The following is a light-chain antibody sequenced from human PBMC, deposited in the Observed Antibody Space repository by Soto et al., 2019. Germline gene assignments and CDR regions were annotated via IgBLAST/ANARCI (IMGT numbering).Light chain of an antibody. CDR2: GNN. J-gene: IGLJ3*02. Sequence: QSVLTQPPSVSGAPGQRVTISCTGSSSNIGAGYDVHWYQQLPGTAPKLLIYGNNNRPSGVPDRFSGSKSGTSASLAITGLQAEAEADYYCQSYDTSLSAVVFGGGTKVTVL. CDR3: QSYDTSLSAVV. CDR1: SSNIGAGYD. V-gene: IGLV1-40*01.